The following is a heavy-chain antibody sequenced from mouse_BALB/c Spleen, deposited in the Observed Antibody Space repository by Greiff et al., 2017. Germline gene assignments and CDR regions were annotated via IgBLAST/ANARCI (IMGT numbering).Heavy chain of an antibody. V-gene: IGHV14-4*02. Sequence: VQLMESGAELVRSGASVKLSCTASGFTFNDYYMHWVQQRPEQGLEWIGWIDPENGDTEYAPKFQGKATMTADTTSNTAYLQLSSLTSEDTAVYYYYFYGPYAMDYWGQGTSVTVSS. CDR3: YFYGPYAMDY. D-gene: IGHD1-1*02. CDR2: IDPENGDT. CDR1: GFTFNDYY. J-gene: IGHJ4*01.